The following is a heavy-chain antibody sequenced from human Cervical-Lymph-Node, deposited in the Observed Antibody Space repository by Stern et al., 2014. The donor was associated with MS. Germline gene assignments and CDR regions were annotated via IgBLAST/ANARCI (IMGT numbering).Heavy chain of an antibody. Sequence: VQLVESGAEVKKPGSSVKVSCKASGGTFSSYAISWVRQAPGQGLEWMGGIIPFFGTATYAQKFQGRVTITADKSTSTAYMELSSLRSEDTAVYYCARGLRDDYVWGSFTDAFDIWGQGTMVTVSS. CDR3: ARGLRDDYVWGSFTDAFDI. CDR1: GGTFSSYA. D-gene: IGHD3-16*01. CDR2: IIPFFGTA. J-gene: IGHJ3*02. V-gene: IGHV1-69*06.